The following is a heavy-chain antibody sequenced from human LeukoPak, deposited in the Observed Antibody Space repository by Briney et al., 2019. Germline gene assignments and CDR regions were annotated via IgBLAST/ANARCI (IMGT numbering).Heavy chain of an antibody. J-gene: IGHJ4*02. CDR3: ATAAYGSGTYYFDY. Sequence: SETLSLTCAVYGGSFSGYYWSWIRQPPGKGLEWIGEINHSGSTNYNPSLKSRVTISVDRPKNQFSLKLSSVTAADTAVYYCATAAYGSGTYYFDYWGQGTLVTVSS. CDR1: GGSFSGYY. V-gene: IGHV4-34*01. D-gene: IGHD3-10*01. CDR2: INHSGST.